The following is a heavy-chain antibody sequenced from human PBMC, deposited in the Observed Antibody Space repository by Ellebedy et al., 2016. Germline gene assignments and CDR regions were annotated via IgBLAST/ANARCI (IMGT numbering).Heavy chain of an antibody. CDR1: GGSVRSGSYY. CDR3: ARASDWLAAAGTFDY. D-gene: IGHD6-13*01. J-gene: IGHJ4*02. CDR2: IYYSGST. Sequence: SETLSLTCTVSGGSVRSGSYYWSWIRQHPGKGPEWIGYIYYSGSTNYNPSLKSLVTISSDTSKNQLSLKLRSVTAADTAVYYCARASDWLAAAGTFDYWGQGSLVTVSS. V-gene: IGHV4-61*01.